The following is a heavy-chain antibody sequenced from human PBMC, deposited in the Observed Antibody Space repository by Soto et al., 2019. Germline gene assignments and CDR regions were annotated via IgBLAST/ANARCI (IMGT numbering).Heavy chain of an antibody. V-gene: IGHV1-3*01. CDR3: ARASGWYVSDY. CDR2: INAGNGNT. Sequence: ASVKVSCKASGYTFSSYAMHWVRQAPGQRLEWMGWINAGNGNTKYSQKFQGRVTITRDTSASTAYMELSSLRSEDTAVYYCARASGWYVSDYWGQGTLVTVSS. CDR1: GYTFSSYA. J-gene: IGHJ4*02. D-gene: IGHD6-19*01.